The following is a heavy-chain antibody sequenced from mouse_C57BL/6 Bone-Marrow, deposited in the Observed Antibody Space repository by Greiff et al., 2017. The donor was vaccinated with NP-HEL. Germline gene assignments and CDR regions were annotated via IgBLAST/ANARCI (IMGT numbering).Heavy chain of an antibody. Sequence: EVQLQQSGAELVRPGASVKLSCTASGFNINDDYMHWVKQRPEQGLEWIGWIYPENGDTEYASKFQGKATITADTSSNTAYLQLSRLTSEDTAVYYCTTCYGNYPSFMDYWGQGTSVTVSS. CDR2: IYPENGDT. D-gene: IGHD2-1*01. V-gene: IGHV14-4*01. J-gene: IGHJ4*01. CDR1: GFNINDDY. CDR3: TTCYGNYPSFMDY.